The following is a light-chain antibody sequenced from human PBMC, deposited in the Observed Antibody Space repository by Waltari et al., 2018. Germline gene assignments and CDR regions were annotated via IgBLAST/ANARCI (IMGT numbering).Light chain of an antibody. J-gene: IGKJ4*01. V-gene: IGKV1-12*01. CDR1: QGISTF. CDR3: QLGHTSPLT. Sequence: DIQMTQSPSSVSASVGDRVTITCRASQGISTFLAWYQQQPGRAPKLLIYSASSLHSGVPSRVSGSGSGTEFTLSISNLQPEDSATYFCQLGHTSPLTFGGGTKVEIK. CDR2: SAS.